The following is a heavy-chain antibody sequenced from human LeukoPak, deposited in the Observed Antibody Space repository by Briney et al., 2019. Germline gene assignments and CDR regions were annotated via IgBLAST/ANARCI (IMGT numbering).Heavy chain of an antibody. J-gene: IGHJ4*02. D-gene: IGHD3-22*01. V-gene: IGHV1-3*01. CDR2: INAGNGNT. CDR1: GYTFTNYA. CDR3: ARGVNVGGGDSSGYHTVYFGY. Sequence: ASVKVSCKASGYTFTNYAMHWVRQAPGQRLEWMGWINAGNGNTKYSQKFQDRVTITRDTSASTAYMELNSLRAEDTAVYYCARGVNVGGGDSSGYHTVYFGYWGQGTLVTVSS.